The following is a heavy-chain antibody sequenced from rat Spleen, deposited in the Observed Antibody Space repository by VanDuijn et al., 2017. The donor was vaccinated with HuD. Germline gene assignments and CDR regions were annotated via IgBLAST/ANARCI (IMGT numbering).Heavy chain of an antibody. CDR3: AVAGYGY. CDR2: ISSDGVNT. Sequence: EVQLVETGGGLVQPGRSLKLSCVASGFTFSTYWMYWVRQAPGKGLEWVSSISSDGVNTYYPDSVKGRFTISRDNAENTVYLQMNSLRSEDTATYYCAVAGYGYWGQGVMVTVSS. V-gene: IGHV5-58*01. CDR1: GFTFSTYW. J-gene: IGHJ2*01. D-gene: IGHD4-3*01.